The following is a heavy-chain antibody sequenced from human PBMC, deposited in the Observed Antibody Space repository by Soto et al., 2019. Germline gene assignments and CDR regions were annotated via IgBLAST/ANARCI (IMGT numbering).Heavy chain of an antibody. CDR2: IIPIFSTP. Sequence: QVQLVQSGAEVKKPGSSVTVSCKASGGTFGNSAISWVRQAPGQGLEWMGGIIPIFSTPDYAQKFQGRVTITADESTSTAYMELTSLRSEDTAVYYCARDKDRQQLGGNYYSAIEVWGQGTTVTVSS. V-gene: IGHV1-69*12. CDR3: ARDKDRQQLGGNYYSAIEV. D-gene: IGHD3-3*02. CDR1: GGTFGNSA. J-gene: IGHJ6*02.